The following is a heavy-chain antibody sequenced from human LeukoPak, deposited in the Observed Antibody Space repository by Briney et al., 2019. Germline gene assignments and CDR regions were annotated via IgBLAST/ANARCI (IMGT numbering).Heavy chain of an antibody. D-gene: IGHD2-15*01. V-gene: IGHV4-59*08. Sequence: SETLSLTCSVSGDSLSSYYWNWIRQPPGKGLEWIGYIFYSGNTNYNPSLKSRVTISVDSPKNQFSLNLTSVTAADTAVYYCARQQRRGGSGELDYWGQGALVTVSS. CDR3: ARQQRRGGSGELDY. CDR1: GDSLSSYY. CDR2: IFYSGNT. J-gene: IGHJ4*02.